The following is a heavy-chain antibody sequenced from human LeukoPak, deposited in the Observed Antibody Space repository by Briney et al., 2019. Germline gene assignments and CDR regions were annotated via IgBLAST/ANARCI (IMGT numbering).Heavy chain of an antibody. Sequence: GKSLTLSCAASGFTFSDYGMHWVRQAPGKGLEWVSYISSSGSTIYYADSVKGRFTISRDNAKNSLYLQMNSLRAEDTAVYYCARDPPGGYSYFDYWGQGTLVTVSS. CDR3: ARDPPGGYSYFDY. D-gene: IGHD5-18*01. J-gene: IGHJ4*02. CDR2: ISSSGSTI. CDR1: GFTFSDYG. V-gene: IGHV3-11*01.